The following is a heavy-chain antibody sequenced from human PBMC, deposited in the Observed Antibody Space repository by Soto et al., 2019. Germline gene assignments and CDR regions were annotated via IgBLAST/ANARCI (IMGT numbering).Heavy chain of an antibody. J-gene: IGHJ4*02. Sequence: QVQLVQSGAEVKQPGASVKVSCKASGYTFTNYNINWVRQATGQGLEWMGWMNPNSGNTGYAQKFQGRVTMTRSTSISTAYMELSSLRSEDTAVYYCAREDYYGSGSYAYWGQGTLVTVSS. D-gene: IGHD3-10*01. CDR3: AREDYYGSGSYAY. CDR2: MNPNSGNT. V-gene: IGHV1-8*01. CDR1: GYTFTNYN.